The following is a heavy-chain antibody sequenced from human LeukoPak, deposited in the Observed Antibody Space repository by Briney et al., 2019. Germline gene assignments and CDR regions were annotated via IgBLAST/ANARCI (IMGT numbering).Heavy chain of an antibody. CDR2: ISAYNGNT. CDR3: ARVAASPQLLWFGELIDY. Sequence: ASVKVSCKASGYTFTSYGISWVRQAPGQGLEWMGWISAYNGNTNYAQKLQGRVTMTTDTSTSTAYMELRSLRSDDTAVYYCARVAASPQLLWFGELIDYWGQGTLVTVSS. J-gene: IGHJ4*02. V-gene: IGHV1-18*01. D-gene: IGHD3-10*01. CDR1: GYTFTSYG.